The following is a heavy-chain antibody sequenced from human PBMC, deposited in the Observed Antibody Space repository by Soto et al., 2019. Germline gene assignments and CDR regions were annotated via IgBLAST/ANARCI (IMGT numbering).Heavy chain of an antibody. D-gene: IGHD3-3*01. Sequence: GGSLRLSCAASGFTVSSNYMSWVRQAPGKGLEWVSVIYSGGSTYYADSVKGRFTISRDNSKNTLHLQMNSLRAEDTAVYYCARDSGYDFWSGYCPPGNMDVWGKGTTVTVSS. J-gene: IGHJ6*03. CDR2: IYSGGST. CDR3: ARDSGYDFWSGYCPPGNMDV. V-gene: IGHV3-66*01. CDR1: GFTVSSNY.